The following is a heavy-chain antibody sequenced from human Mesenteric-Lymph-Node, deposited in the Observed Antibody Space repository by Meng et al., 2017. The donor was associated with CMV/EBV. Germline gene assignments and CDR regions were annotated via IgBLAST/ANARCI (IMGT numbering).Heavy chain of an antibody. CDR2: ISGTGSST. J-gene: IGHJ4*02. CDR3: AKDLSGVVPADIDY. CDR1: GFSFSSYA. Sequence: GGSLRLSCAASGFSFSSYAMSWVRQAPGKGLEWVSGISGTGSSTYYVDSVKGRFTISRDNSRNTLYLQMNSLRAEDTAVYYCAKDLSGVVPADIDYWGQGTLVTVSS. V-gene: IGHV3-23*01. D-gene: IGHD2-2*01.